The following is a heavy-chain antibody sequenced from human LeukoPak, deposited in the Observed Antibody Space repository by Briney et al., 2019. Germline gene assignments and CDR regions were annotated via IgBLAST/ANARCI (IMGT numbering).Heavy chain of an antibody. V-gene: IGHV4-59*11. CDR3: AREANYYGSGSYFEGTFDY. Sequence: KPSETLSLTCNVSGVSISTHYWSWIRQSPGKGLEWIGYIYHNGITNYNPSLKSRVTISIDTSKNEFSLKLTSVIAADTAVYFCAREANYYGSGSYFEGTFDYWGQGTLVTVSS. J-gene: IGHJ4*02. CDR1: GVSISTHY. CDR2: IYHNGIT. D-gene: IGHD3-10*01.